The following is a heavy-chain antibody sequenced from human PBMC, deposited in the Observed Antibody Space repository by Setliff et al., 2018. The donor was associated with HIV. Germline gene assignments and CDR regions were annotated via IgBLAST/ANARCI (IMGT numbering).Heavy chain of an antibody. CDR2: FDPQDGNT. CDR3: AIDAIGGWLRPMPDF. Sequence: ASVKVSCKVSGYTLTKVSMHWVRQAPGKGLEWMGEFDPQDGNTIYAQKFQGRVTMTEATSTYTAYMELSGLRSEDTAVYYGAIDAIGGWLRPMPDFWGPGTLFTVSS. D-gene: IGHD5-12*01. CDR1: GYTLTKVS. J-gene: IGHJ4*02. V-gene: IGHV1-24*01.